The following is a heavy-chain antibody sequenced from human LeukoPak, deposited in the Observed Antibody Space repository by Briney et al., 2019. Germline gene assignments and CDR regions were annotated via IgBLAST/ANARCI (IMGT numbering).Heavy chain of an antibody. CDR3: ARGGEGYSSSSRYYYYYMDV. V-gene: IGHV4-4*07. J-gene: IGHJ6*03. CDR2: IYTSGST. CDR1: GGSISSYY. Sequence: SETLSLTCTVSGGSISSYYWSWIRQPAGKGLEWIGRIYTSGSTNYNPSHKSRVTMSVDTSKNQFSLKLSSVTAADTAVYYCARGGEGYSSSSRYYYYYMDVWGKGTTVTVSS. D-gene: IGHD6-6*01.